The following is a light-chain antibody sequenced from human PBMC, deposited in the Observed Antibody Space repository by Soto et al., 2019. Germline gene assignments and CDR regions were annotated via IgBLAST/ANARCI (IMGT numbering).Light chain of an antibody. Sequence: ELVLTQSPGTLSLSPGEIATLSCRASQSLSSRNLAWYQQKPGQAPRPIIYGVYSRATGIPDRFSGSGSGTDFTLTISRLETEDFGVYYCQQYGTSPPRTCGQGTKVDIK. J-gene: IGKJ1*01. CDR3: QQYGTSPPRT. V-gene: IGKV3-20*01. CDR2: GVY. CDR1: QSLSSRN.